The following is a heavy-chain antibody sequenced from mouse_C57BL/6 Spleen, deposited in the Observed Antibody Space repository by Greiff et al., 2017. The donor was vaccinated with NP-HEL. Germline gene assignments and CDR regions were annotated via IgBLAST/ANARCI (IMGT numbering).Heavy chain of an antibody. J-gene: IGHJ4*01. V-gene: IGHV1-85*01. CDR1: GYTFTSYD. Sequence: VQLQESGPELVKPGASVKLSCKASGYTFTSYDINWVKQRPGQGLEWIGWIYPRDGSTKYNEKFKGKATLTVDTSSSTAYMELHSLTSEDSAVYFCARLWVPYAMDYWGQGTSVTVSS. CDR3: ARLWVPYAMDY. CDR2: IYPRDGST. D-gene: IGHD1-1*02.